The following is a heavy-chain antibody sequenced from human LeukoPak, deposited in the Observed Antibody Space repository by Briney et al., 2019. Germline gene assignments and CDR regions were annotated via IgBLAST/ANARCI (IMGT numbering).Heavy chain of an antibody. V-gene: IGHV3-64D*06. CDR1: GFTFSSYA. J-gene: IGHJ3*02. CDR2: ISSNGGST. Sequence: PGGSLRLSCSASGFTFSSYAMHWVRQAPGKGLEYVSAISSNGGSTYYADSVKGRFTISRDNSKNTLYLQMSSLRAEDTAVYYCASSPPTDAFDIWGQGTMVTVSS. CDR3: ASSPPTDAFDI.